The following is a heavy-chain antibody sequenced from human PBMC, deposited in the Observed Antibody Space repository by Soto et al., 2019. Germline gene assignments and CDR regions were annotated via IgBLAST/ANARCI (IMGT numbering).Heavy chain of an antibody. CDR2: IIPIFGTA. J-gene: IGHJ6*02. CDR3: ARDPPGGAWGMDV. CDR1: GFTLTTHG. D-gene: IGHD1-26*01. Sequence: SMKGSLQASGFTLTTHGISRGRQAPGQGLEWMGGIIPIFGTANYAQKFQGRVTITADESTSTAYMELSSLRSEDTAVYYCARDPPGGAWGMDVWGQGTTVTVSS. V-gene: IGHV1-69*13.